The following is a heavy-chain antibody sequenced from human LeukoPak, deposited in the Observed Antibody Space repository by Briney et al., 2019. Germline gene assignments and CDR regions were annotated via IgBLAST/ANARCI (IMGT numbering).Heavy chain of an antibody. V-gene: IGHV1-69*04. J-gene: IGHJ6*02. D-gene: IGHD5-24*01. CDR3: ARDLTRDGYNHDIRYGMDV. CDR1: GGTFSSYA. CDR2: IIPIFRIA. Sequence: SVKVSCKASGGTFSSYAISWVRQAPGQGLEWMGRIIPIFRIANYAQKFQGRVTITADKSTSTAYMELSSLRSEDTAVYYCARDLTRDGYNHDIRYGMDVWAKGPRSPSP.